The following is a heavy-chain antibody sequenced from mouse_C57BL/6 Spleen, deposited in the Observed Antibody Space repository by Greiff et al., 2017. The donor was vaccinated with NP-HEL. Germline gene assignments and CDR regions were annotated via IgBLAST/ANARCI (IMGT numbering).Heavy chain of an antibody. J-gene: IGHJ2*01. CDR2: IYPGDGDT. V-gene: IGHV1-80*01. D-gene: IGHD4-1*01. CDR1: GYAFSTYW. Sequence: VQLQQSGAELMKPGASVKISCKASGYAFSTYWMNWVKHRPGKGLEWIGQIYPGDGDTNYNGKFKGQATLTADKSSSTAYMQLSSLTSENSAVYFCARSEAGTHFDYWGQGTTLTVSS. CDR3: ARSEAGTHFDY.